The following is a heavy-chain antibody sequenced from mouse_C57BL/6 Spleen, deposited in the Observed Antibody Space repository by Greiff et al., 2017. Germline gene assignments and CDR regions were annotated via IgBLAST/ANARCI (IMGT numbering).Heavy chain of an antibody. CDR2: IYPRSGNT. V-gene: IGHV1-81*01. CDR3: AREEGPYDSCFGC. J-gene: IGHJ3*01. D-gene: IGHD2-4*01. Sequence: QVQLQQSGAELARPGASVKLSCKASGYTFTSYGISWVKQRTGQGLEWIGEIYPRSGNTYYNEKFKGKATLTADKSSSTAYMELSSLTSEDSAVYFCAREEGPYDSCFGCSGQRTLVTVSA. CDR1: GYTFTSYG.